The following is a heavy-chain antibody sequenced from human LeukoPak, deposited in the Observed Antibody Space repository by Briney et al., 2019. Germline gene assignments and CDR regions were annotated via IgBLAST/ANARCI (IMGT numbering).Heavy chain of an antibody. D-gene: IGHD5-18*01. CDR2: ISWNSGSI. CDR3: AKDNSYGYLDYFDY. CDR1: GFTFDDYA. J-gene: IGHJ4*02. V-gene: IGHV3-9*01. Sequence: GGSLRLSCAASGFTFDDYAMHWVRQAPGKGLEWVSGISWNSGSIGYADSVKGRFTISRDNAKNSPYLQMNSLRAEDTALYYCAKDNSYGYLDYFDYWGQGTLVTVSS.